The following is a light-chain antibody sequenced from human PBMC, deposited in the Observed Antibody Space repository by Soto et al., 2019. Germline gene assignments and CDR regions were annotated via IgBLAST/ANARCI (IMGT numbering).Light chain of an antibody. CDR1: QVISNY. J-gene: IGKJ1*01. CDR3: QKYNSAPWT. CDR2: AAS. V-gene: IGKV1-27*01. Sequence: DIQMTQSPSSLSASVGDRVTITCRASQVISNYLAWYQQKPGKVPKLLIYAASTLQSGVPFRFSGSGSGTDFPLTISSLQPEDVATYYCQKYNSAPWTFGQGNKVDIK.